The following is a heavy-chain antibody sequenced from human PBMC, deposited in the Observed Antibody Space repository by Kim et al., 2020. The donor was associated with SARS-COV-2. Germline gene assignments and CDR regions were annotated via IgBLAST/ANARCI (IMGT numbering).Heavy chain of an antibody. CDR1: GFTLSSSW. Sequence: GGSLRLSCTVSGFTLSSSWMHWVRQAPGKGLAWVSRMNGEGSSPTYADPVKGRFTISSDNAKNTLFLQMDSLRVDDTAVYYCARGPWGAAILWGQGPLVT. V-gene: IGHV3-74*01. CDR3: ARGPWGAAIL. CDR2: MNGEGSSP. D-gene: IGHD2-2*01. J-gene: IGHJ4*02.